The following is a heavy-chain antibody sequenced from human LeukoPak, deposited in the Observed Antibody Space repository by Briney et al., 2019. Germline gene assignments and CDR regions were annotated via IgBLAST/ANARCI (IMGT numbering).Heavy chain of an antibody. J-gene: IGHJ6*03. CDR1: GFTFSDYY. Sequence: GGSLRLSCAASGFTFSDYYMSWIRQAPGKGLEWVSYISSSGSTIYCADSVKGRFTISRDNAKNSLYLQMNSLRAEDTAVYYCAKEGASYNSSSWINYYYYYMDVWGKGTTVTVSS. D-gene: IGHD6-13*01. CDR2: ISSSGSTI. V-gene: IGHV3-11*01. CDR3: AKEGASYNSSSWINYYYYYMDV.